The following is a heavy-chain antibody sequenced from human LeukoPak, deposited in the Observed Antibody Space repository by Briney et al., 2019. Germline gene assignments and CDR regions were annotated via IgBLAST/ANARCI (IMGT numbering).Heavy chain of an antibody. D-gene: IGHD2-15*01. V-gene: IGHV4-34*01. CDR1: GGSFSGYY. CDR3: ARRSGRGYCSGGSCYSFYFDY. Sequence: PSETLSLTCAVYGGSFSGYYWSWIRQPPGKGLEWIGEINHSGSTNYNPSLKSRVTISVDTSKNQFSLKLSSVTAADTAVYYCARRSGRGYCSGGSCYSFYFDYWGQGTLVTVSS. J-gene: IGHJ4*02. CDR2: INHSGST.